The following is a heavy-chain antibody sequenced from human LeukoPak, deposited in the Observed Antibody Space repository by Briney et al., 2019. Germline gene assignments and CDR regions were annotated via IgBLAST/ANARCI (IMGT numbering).Heavy chain of an antibody. CDR2: IIPIFGTA. J-gene: IGHJ6*02. CDR3: ARAGYDFWSGYSYYYYGMDV. Sequence: SVKVSCKASGYTFTGYYMHWVRQAPGQGLEWMGGIIPIFGTANYAQKFQGRVTITADESTSTAYMELSSLRSEDTAVYYCARAGYDFWSGYSYYYYGMDVWGQGTTVTVSS. CDR1: GYTFTGYY. D-gene: IGHD3-3*01. V-gene: IGHV1-69*13.